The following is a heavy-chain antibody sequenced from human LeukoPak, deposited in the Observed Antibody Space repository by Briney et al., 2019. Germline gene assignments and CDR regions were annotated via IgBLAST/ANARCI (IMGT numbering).Heavy chain of an antibody. CDR2: ISGSGGGT. D-gene: IGHD3-22*01. Sequence: PGGSLRLSCAVSGISLSNYGMSWVRQAPGKGLEWVAGISGSGGGTNYADSVKGRFTISRDNPKNTLYLPMTRLRAEDTAVYFCAKRGVVIRVILVGFHKEAYYFDSWGQGALVTVSS. V-gene: IGHV3-23*01. CDR3: AKRGVVIRVILVGFHKEAYYFDS. J-gene: IGHJ4*02. CDR1: GISLSNYG.